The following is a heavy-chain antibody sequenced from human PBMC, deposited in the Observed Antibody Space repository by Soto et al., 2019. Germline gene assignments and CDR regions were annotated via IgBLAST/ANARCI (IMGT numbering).Heavy chain of an antibody. J-gene: IGHJ3*02. Sequence: ESGPTLVNPTQALTLTCTLSGFSLNTNGVSVNWIRQPPGKALEWLARIDWDDDKYYNSSLKTRLTISRDSSRNQVVLTMTNMDPVDTGTYFCARNPIWDYGDPRNAFDIWGQGTSVTVSS. CDR1: GFSLNTNGVS. D-gene: IGHD4-17*01. V-gene: IGHV2-70*12. CDR3: ARNPIWDYGDPRNAFDI. CDR2: IDWDDDK.